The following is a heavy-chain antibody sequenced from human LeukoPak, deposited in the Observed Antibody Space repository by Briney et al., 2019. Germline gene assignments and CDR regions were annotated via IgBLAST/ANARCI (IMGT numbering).Heavy chain of an antibody. CDR3: AKWRNSWYYFDD. CDR1: GFTFSSYG. Sequence: GGSLRLSCAGSGFTFSSYGLHWVRQAPGKGLEWVALISYDGVNKYYADSVKGRFTISRDNSKNTLYLRMNSLKAEDTAVYYCAKWRNSWYYFDDWGQGTLVTVSS. D-gene: IGHD6-13*01. J-gene: IGHJ4*02. CDR2: ISYDGVNK. V-gene: IGHV3-30*18.